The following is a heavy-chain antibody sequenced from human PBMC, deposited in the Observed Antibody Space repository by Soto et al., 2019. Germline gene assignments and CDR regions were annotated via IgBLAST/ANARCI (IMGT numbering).Heavy chain of an antibody. CDR1: EFTFSNYA. Sequence: EVQLLESGGGLVQPGGSLRLSCAASEFTFSNYAMSWVRQAPGKGLEWVSAISYGGGTTYYADSVKGRFTISRDNSKNTLYLQVNSLKAVDTAVYYRAKNPGYSYDSTGYDFDYWGQGTLVTVSS. J-gene: IGHJ4*02. CDR3: AKNPGYSYDSTGYDFDY. CDR2: ISYGGGTT. V-gene: IGHV3-23*01. D-gene: IGHD3-22*01.